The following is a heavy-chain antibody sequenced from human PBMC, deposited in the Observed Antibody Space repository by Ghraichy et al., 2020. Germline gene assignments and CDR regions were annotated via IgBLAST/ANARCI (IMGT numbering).Heavy chain of an antibody. CDR3: ARASNLQLWFQGY. CDR2: ISYDGSNK. CDR1: GFTFSSYA. D-gene: IGHD5-18*01. V-gene: IGHV3-30*01. J-gene: IGHJ4*02. Sequence: GGSLRLSCAASGFTFSSYAMHWVRQAPGKGLEWVAVISYDGSNKYYADSVKGRFTISRDNSKNTLYLQMNSLRAEDTAVYYCARASNLQLWFQGYWGQGTLVTVSS.